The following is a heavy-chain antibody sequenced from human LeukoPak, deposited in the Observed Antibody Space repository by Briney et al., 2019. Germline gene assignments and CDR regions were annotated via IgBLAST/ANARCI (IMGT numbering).Heavy chain of an antibody. CDR1: GFTFSSYA. Sequence: PGGSLRLSCAASGFTFSSYAMSWVRQAPGKGLEWVSAISGSGGSTYYADSVEGRFTISRDNSKNTLYLQMNSLRAEDTAVYYCAKDHGYSSSSPGDYGMDVWGQGTTVTVSS. CDR3: AKDHGYSSSSPGDYGMDV. D-gene: IGHD6-6*01. CDR2: ISGSGGST. J-gene: IGHJ6*02. V-gene: IGHV3-23*01.